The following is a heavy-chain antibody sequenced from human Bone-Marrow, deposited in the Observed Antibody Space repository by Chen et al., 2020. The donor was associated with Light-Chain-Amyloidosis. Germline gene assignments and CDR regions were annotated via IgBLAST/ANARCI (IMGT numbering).Heavy chain of an antibody. J-gene: IGHJ4*02. CDR1: GFNMRGYW. V-gene: IGHV3-20*04. CDR3: VRAAEGGTYLEGIDH. Sequence: EVQLMESGGGAVQPGGSLRLSCAGSGFNMRGYWMHWVRQVPGKGLEWVSGISWNGGRTGYSESVKGRFTISRDNAKNSLYLQMNSLRPEDTAFYYCVRAAEGGTYLEGIDHWGQGTLVTVSP. D-gene: IGHD1-26*01. CDR2: ISWNGGRT.